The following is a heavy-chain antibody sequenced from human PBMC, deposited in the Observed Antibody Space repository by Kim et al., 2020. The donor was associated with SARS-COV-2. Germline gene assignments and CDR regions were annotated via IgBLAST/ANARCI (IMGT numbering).Heavy chain of an antibody. CDR2: INYSGSN. J-gene: IGHJ4*02. Sequence: SETLSLTCTVSGGSISSSSYYWGWIRQPPGKGLEWIGSINYSGSNYYTPNLKSRVTISVATSKNQFSLKLSSATAADTAVYYCASQWVMITFGYPGPFDYWGQGTLVTVPS. CDR3: ASQWVMITFGYPGPFDY. CDR1: GGSISSSSYY. V-gene: IGHV4-39*01. D-gene: IGHD3-16*01.